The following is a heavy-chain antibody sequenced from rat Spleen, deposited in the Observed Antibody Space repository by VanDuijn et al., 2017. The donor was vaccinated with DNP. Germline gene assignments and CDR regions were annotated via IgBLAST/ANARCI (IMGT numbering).Heavy chain of an antibody. J-gene: IGHJ2*01. V-gene: IGHV3-1*01. CDR2: ISYSGST. CDR1: GYSITSNY. Sequence: VQLQESGPGLVRPSQSLSLTCSVTGYSITSNYWGWIRKLPGNKMEWMGYISYSGSTSYNPSLKSRISITRDTSKNQFFLQLNSVTPEDTATYYCARFGPDLDYWGQGVMVTVSS. CDR3: ARFGPDLDY. D-gene: IGHD3-1*01.